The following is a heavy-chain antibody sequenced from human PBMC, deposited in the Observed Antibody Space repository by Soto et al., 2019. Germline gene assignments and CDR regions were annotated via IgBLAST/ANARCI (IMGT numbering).Heavy chain of an antibody. CDR2: ISAYNGNT. J-gene: IGHJ6*03. CDR1: GYTFTSYG. V-gene: IGHV1-18*01. Sequence: ASVKVSCKASGYTFTSYGISWVRQAPGQGLEWMGWISAYNGNTNYAQKLQGRVTMTTDTSTSTAYMELRSLRSDDTAVYYCARAQNHCSGGSCYFYYYYYYMDVWGKGTTVTVSS. CDR3: ARAQNHCSGGSCYFYYYYYYMDV. D-gene: IGHD2-15*01.